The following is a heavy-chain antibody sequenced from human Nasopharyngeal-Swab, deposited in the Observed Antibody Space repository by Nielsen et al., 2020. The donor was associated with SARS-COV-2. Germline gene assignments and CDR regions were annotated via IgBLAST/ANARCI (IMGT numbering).Heavy chain of an antibody. D-gene: IGHD6-19*01. J-gene: IGHJ6*03. CDR3: ARAGRQWLDVEYYYYMDV. V-gene: IGHV3-30-3*01. CDR2: VSYDGGNK. Sequence: GGSLRLSCVGSGFAFRSYPMHWVRQSPGKGLEWVAGVSYDGGNKYYADSVEGRFTISRDNAKDTLYLQMSSLRAEDTAVYYCARAGRQWLDVEYYYYMDVWGKGTTVTVS. CDR1: GFAFRSYP.